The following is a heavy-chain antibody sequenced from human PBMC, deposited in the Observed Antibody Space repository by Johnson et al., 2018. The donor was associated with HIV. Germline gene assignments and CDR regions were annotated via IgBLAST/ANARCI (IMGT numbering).Heavy chain of an antibody. D-gene: IGHD6-13*01. Sequence: QLVESGGGVVQPGRSLRLSCAASGFTFSSNYMSWVRQAPRKGLEWLSYISSSGSTIYYADSVKGRFTISRDNAKNSLYLQMSSLRAEDTAVYYCARHKGQQYDTFDIWGQGTMVTVSS. CDR3: ARHKGQQYDTFDI. CDR1: GFTFSSNY. CDR2: ISSSGSTI. V-gene: IGHV3-11*04. J-gene: IGHJ3*02.